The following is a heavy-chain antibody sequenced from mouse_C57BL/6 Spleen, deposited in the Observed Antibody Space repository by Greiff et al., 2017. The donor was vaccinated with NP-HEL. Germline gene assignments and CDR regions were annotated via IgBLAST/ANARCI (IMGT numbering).Heavy chain of an antibody. CDR2: IYPGDGDT. CDR3: ARKAGTTKKFGFDY. V-gene: IGHV1-80*01. J-gene: IGHJ2*01. CDR1: GYAFSSYW. D-gene: IGHD4-1*01. Sequence: VKLVESGAELVKPGASVKISCKASGYAFSSYWMNWVKQRPGKGLEWIGQIYPGDGDTNYNGKFKGKATLTADKSSSTAYMQLSSLTSEDSAVYFCARKAGTTKKFGFDYWGQGTTLTVSS.